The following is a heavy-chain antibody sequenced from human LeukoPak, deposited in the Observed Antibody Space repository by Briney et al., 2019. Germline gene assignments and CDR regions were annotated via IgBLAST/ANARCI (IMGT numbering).Heavy chain of an antibody. D-gene: IGHD6-13*01. CDR1: GFTFSNYE. V-gene: IGHV3-48*03. Sequence: SGGSLRLSCAASGFTFSNYELNWVRQAPGKGLEWVSYISANGNNIYYADSVRGRFTISRDNAQDSLYLQLNSLRAEDTAVYYCARLSAAGSYYFDSWGQGTLVTVSS. J-gene: IGHJ4*02. CDR3: ARLSAAGSYYFDS. CDR2: ISANGNNI.